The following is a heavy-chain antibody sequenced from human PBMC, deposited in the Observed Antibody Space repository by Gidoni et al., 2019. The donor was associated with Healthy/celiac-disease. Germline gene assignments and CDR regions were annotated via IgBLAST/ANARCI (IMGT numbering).Heavy chain of an antibody. V-gene: IGHV3-53*02. J-gene: IGHJ5*02. CDR1: GFTVSSNY. CDR2: IYSGGST. D-gene: IGHD3-10*01. Sequence: EVQLVETGGGLLQPGGSLRLSCAASGFTVSSNYMSWVRQAPGKGLEWVSVIYSGGSTYYADSVKGRFTISRDNSKNTLYLQMNSLRAEDTAVYYCAREKERGYYGSGWFDPWGQGTLVTVSS. CDR3: AREKERGYYGSGWFDP.